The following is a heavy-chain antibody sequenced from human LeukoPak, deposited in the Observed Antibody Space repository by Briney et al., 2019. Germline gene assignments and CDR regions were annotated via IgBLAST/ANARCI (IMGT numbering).Heavy chain of an antibody. J-gene: IGHJ6*02. CDR3: ARDAVDTANAV. CDR1: GFTFTTYW. D-gene: IGHD5-18*01. V-gene: IGHV3-74*01. CDR2: INSDGSIT. Sequence: GGSLRLSCAASGFTFTTYWMHWVRQAPGKELVWVSHINSDGSITSYADSVKGRFTISRDNAKNTLYLQMNSLRAEDTAVYYCARDAVDTANAVWGQGTTVTVSS.